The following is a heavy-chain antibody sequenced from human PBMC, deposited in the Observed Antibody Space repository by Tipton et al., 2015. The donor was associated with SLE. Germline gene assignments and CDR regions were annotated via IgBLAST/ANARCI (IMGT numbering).Heavy chain of an antibody. Sequence: QLVQSGPEVKKPGASVKVSCKASGYTFTSYYMHWVRQAPGQGLEWMGIINPSGGSTSYAQKFQGRVTMTRDTSTSTVYMELSSLRSEDTAVYYCAREGVGTTPRDAFDIWGQGTMVTVSS. J-gene: IGHJ3*02. D-gene: IGHD1-26*01. CDR2: INPSGGST. CDR1: GYTFTSYY. CDR3: AREGVGTTPRDAFDI. V-gene: IGHV1-46*01.